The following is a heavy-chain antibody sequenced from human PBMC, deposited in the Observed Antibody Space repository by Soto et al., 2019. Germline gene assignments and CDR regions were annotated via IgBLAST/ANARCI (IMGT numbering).Heavy chain of an antibody. Sequence: QVTLKESGPVLVKPTETLTLTCSVSGFSLRNERMGVSWIRQPPGKALEWLAHIFSNDEKSYSTSLKSRLTISKDPPKSRVVLTMTNMAPVDTATYHCARIRYITSAHWPSDLGARGTLVTVSS. CDR3: ARIRYITSAHWPSDL. CDR2: IFSNDEK. D-gene: IGHD1-1*01. CDR1: GFSLRNERMG. V-gene: IGHV2-26*01. J-gene: IGHJ2*01.